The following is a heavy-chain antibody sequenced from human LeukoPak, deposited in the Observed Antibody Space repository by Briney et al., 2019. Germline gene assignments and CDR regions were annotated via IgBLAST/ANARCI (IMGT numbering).Heavy chain of an antibody. CDR3: AKAERPHGSGSYPN. CDR2: ISFDGSYK. J-gene: IGHJ3*01. D-gene: IGHD3-10*01. CDR1: GFTFSSYV. Sequence: GGSLRLSCAASGFTFSSYVMHWVRQAPGKGLEWVALISFDGSYKYYADSVKGRFTISRDNSENTLYLQMNSLRAEDTAVYYCAKAERPHGSGSYPNWGQGTMVTVSS. V-gene: IGHV3-30*18.